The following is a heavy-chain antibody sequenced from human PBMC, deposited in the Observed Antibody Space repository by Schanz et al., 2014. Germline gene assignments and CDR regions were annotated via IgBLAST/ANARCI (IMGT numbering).Heavy chain of an antibody. CDR3: AKDSTHIDIVLVPTAIDY. D-gene: IGHD2-2*01. Sequence: EVQLVESGGGLVQPGGSLRLSCAASGFSIRNHDMHWVRQATGAGLEWVSAIGTAGDTFYLDSVKGRFTISRENAKNSLYLQMNSLRAEDTAVFYCAKDSTHIDIVLVPTAIDYWGQGTLVTVSS. CDR2: IGTAGDT. CDR1: GFSIRNHD. V-gene: IGHV3-13*04. J-gene: IGHJ4*02.